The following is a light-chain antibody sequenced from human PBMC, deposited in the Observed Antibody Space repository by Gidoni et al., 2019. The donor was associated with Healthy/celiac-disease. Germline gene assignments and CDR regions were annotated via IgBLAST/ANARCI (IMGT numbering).Light chain of an antibody. CDR2: AAS. J-gene: IGKJ1*01. CDR1: QGISNY. Sequence: DIQLTQSPSSLSASVGDRVTITCRASQGISNYLAWYQQKPGKVPKLLIYAASTLQSGGPSRFSGSGSGTDFTLTISSLQPEDVATYYWQKYNSAPWTFGQGTKVEIK. V-gene: IGKV1-27*01. CDR3: QKYNSAPWT.